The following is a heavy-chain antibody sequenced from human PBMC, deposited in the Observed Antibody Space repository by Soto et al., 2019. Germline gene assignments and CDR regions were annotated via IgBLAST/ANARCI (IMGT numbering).Heavy chain of an antibody. CDR3: AKDMVGWYYYGSGNYYYYYYMDV. D-gene: IGHD3-10*01. J-gene: IGHJ6*03. CDR2: ISWNSGSI. CDR1: GFTFDDYA. V-gene: IGHV3-9*01. Sequence: EVQLVESRGGLVQPGRSLRLSCAASGFTFDDYAMHWVRQAPGKGLEWVSGISWNSGSIGYADSVKGRFTISRDNAKNSLYLQMNSLRAEDTALYYCAKDMVGWYYYGSGNYYYYYYMDVWGKGTTVTVSS.